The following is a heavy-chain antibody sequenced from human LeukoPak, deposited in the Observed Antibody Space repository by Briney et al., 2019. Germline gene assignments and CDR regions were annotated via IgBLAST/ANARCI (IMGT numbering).Heavy chain of an antibody. CDR3: ARGDSGSYFPDY. V-gene: IGHV3-33*01. CDR1: GFTFSSYG. CDR2: IWYDGSNK. D-gene: IGHD1-26*01. J-gene: IGHJ4*02. Sequence: GRSLRLSCAASGFTFSSYGMHWVRQAPGKGLEWVAVIWYDGSNKYYADSVKGRFTISRDNSKNTLYLQMGSLRAEDMAVYYCARGDSGSYFPDYWGQGTLVTVSS.